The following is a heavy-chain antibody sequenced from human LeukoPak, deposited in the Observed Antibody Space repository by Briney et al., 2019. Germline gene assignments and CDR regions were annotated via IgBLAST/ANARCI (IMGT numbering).Heavy chain of an antibody. CDR2: IYYSGST. CDR1: SGSISSGDYY. Sequence: PSETLSLTCTVSSGSISSGDYYWSWIRQPPGKGLEWIGYIYYSGSTYYNPSLKSRVTISVDTSKNQFSLKLSSVTAADTAVYYCARAPHYYGSGSYHFDYWGQGTLVTVSS. J-gene: IGHJ4*02. D-gene: IGHD3-10*01. CDR3: ARAPHYYGSGSYHFDY. V-gene: IGHV4-30-4*01.